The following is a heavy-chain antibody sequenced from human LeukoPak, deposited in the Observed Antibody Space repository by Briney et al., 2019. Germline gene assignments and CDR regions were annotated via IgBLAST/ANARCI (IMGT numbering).Heavy chain of an antibody. CDR1: GFTFSSYA. CDR3: ARDGRGSYPIYYFDY. J-gene: IGHJ4*02. D-gene: IGHD1-26*01. Sequence: GGSLRLSCAASGFTFSSYAMHWVRQAAGKGLEYVSAISSNGGSTYYANSVKGRFTISRDNSKNTLYLQMYSLRAEDMAVYYCARDGRGSYPIYYFDYWGQGTLVTVSS. CDR2: ISSNGGST. V-gene: IGHV3-64*01.